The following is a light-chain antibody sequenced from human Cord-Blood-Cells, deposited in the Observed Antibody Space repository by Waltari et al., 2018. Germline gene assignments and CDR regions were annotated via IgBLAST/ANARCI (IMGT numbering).Light chain of an antibody. CDR2: DAS. CDR1: QCVSSY. J-gene: IGKJ2*01. Sequence: EIVLTQAPATLSLSPAERANLSCRASQCVSSYLAWYQQKPGQAPRLLIYDASNRATGIPARFSGSGSGTDFTLTISSLEPEDFAVYYCQQRSNWPRYTFGQGTKLEIK. CDR3: QQRSNWPRYT. V-gene: IGKV3-11*01.